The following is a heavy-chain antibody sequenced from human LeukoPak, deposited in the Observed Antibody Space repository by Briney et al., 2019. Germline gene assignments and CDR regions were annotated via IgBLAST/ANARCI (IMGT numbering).Heavy chain of an antibody. CDR3: ARDYYGSGSYYNLLGAFDI. D-gene: IGHD3-10*01. Sequence: GSLRLSCAASGFTFSSYWMSWVRQAPGKGLEWVANIKQDGSEKYYVDSVKGRFTISRDNAKNSLYLQMNSLRAEDTAVYYCARDYYGSGSYYNLLGAFDIWGQGTMVTVSS. J-gene: IGHJ3*02. V-gene: IGHV3-7*01. CDR2: IKQDGSEK. CDR1: GFTFSSYW.